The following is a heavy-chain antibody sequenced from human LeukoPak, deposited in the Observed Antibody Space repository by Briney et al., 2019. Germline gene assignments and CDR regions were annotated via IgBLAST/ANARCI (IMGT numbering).Heavy chain of an antibody. V-gene: IGHV4-39*01. CDR2: IYYSGST. CDR1: GGSISSSSYY. D-gene: IGHD6-6*01. Sequence: PSETLSLTCTVSGGSISSSSYYWGWIRQPPGKGLEWIGSIYYSGSTYYNPSLKSRVTISVDTSKNQFSLKLSSVTAADTAVYYCARHPKTHSGSYYYGMDVWGQGTTVTVSS. J-gene: IGHJ6*02. CDR3: ARHPKTHSGSYYYGMDV.